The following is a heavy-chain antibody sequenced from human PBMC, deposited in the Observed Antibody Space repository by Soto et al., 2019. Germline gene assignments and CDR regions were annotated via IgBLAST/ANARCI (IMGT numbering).Heavy chain of an antibody. D-gene: IGHD2-2*01. Sequence: WRWIRQPPGKGLEWIGEINHSGSTNYNPPLQSRVTISVDTSKNQFSLKLSSVTAAVTAVYDRRSCTVALAYLLNRSLDP. CDR3: RSCTVALAYLLNRSLDP. J-gene: IGHJ5*02. CDR2: INHSGST. V-gene: IGHV4-34*01.